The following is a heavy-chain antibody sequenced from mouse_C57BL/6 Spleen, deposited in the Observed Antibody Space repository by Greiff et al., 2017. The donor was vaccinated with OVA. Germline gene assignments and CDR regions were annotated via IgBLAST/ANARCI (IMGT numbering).Heavy chain of an antibody. D-gene: IGHD1-1*01. Sequence: QVQLQQPGAELVRPGTSVKLSCKASGYTFTSYWMHWVKQRPGQGLEWIGVIDPSDSYTNYNQKFKGKATLTVDTSSSTAYMQLSSLTSEDSAVYYSARWTVVAPLDYWGQGTSVTVSS. V-gene: IGHV1-59*01. CDR2: IDPSDSYT. CDR1: GYTFTSYW. J-gene: IGHJ4*01. CDR3: ARWTVVAPLDY.